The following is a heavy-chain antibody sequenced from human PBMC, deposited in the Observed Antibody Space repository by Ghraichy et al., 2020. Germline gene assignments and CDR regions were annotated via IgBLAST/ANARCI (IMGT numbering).Heavy chain of an antibody. J-gene: IGHJ1*01. CDR1: GFTFSSYA. V-gene: IGHV3-23*01. CDR3: AKMAMSYRRMDAEYFQH. D-gene: IGHD1-26*01. CDR2: ISGSGGST. Sequence: GGSLRLSCAASGFTFSSYAMSWVRQAPGKGLEWVSAISGSGGSTYYADSVKGRFTISRDNSKNTLYLHMNSLRAEDTAVYYCAKMAMSYRRMDAEYFQHWGQGTLVTVSS.